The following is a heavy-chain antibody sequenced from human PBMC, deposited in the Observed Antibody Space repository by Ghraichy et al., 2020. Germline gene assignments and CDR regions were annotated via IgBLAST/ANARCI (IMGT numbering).Heavy chain of an antibody. Sequence: GESLNISCAASGFTFSRYAMTWVRQGPGKGLEWVTAISDGGGGTYYADSVKGRLTISRDNSKNTLYLEMNSLRAEDTAVYYCAKGQLGSCNGPTCYPLDHWGQGTLVTVSS. CDR3: AKGQLGSCNGPTCYPLDH. V-gene: IGHV3-23*01. CDR2: ISDGGGGT. D-gene: IGHD2-15*01. CDR1: GFTFSRYA. J-gene: IGHJ4*02.